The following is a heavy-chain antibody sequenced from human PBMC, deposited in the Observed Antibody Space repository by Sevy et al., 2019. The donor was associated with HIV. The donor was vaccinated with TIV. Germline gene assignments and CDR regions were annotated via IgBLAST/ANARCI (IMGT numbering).Heavy chain of an antibody. CDR3: AREPIAGGGRGAFDI. CDR2: IIPIFGTA. D-gene: IGHD6-13*01. V-gene: IGHV1-69*06. J-gene: IGHJ3*02. Sequence: ASVKVSCKASGGTFSSYAISWVRQAPGQGLEWMGGIIPIFGTANYAQKFQGRVTITADKYRGPAYMELSSLSSEDTAVYYCAREPIAGGGRGAFDIWGQGTMVTVSS. CDR1: GGTFSSYA.